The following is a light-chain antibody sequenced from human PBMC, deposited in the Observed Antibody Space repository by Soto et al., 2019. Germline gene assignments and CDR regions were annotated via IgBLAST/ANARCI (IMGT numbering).Light chain of an antibody. CDR3: QQYSNWPPLT. CDR2: GAS. J-gene: IGKJ4*01. CDR1: QSVSSN. V-gene: IGKV3-15*01. Sequence: EIVMTQSPATLSVSPGERATLSCRASQSVSSNLAWYHHKPGRAPRLLIYGASTRATGIPARFSGSGSGTEFTLTINSLQSEDFAVYFCQQYSNWPPLTFGGGTKVEIK.